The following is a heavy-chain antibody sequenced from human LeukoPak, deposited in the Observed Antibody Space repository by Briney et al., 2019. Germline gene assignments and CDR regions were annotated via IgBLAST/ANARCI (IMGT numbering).Heavy chain of an antibody. J-gene: IGHJ6*03. CDR2: VDSSGNT. CDR1: VVSMNGYY. CDR3: ARGDYYYMDV. V-gene: IGHV4-4*07. Sequence: SETLSLTCSVSVVSMNGYYWSWLRQSAGNRLEWIGHVDSSGNTYYNPSLESRVTMSVDTSKKQFSLKLSSVTAADTAVYYCARGDYYYMDVWGKGTTVTVSS.